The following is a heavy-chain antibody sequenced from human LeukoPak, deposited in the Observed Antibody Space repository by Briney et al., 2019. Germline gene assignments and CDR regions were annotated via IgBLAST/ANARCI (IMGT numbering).Heavy chain of an antibody. D-gene: IGHD6-19*01. CDR2: ISGYGENT. J-gene: IGHJ4*02. CDR3: AKEEYSSGSYYFDY. V-gene: IGHV3-23*01. CDR1: GFMFNSYA. Sequence: PGGSLRLSCAASGFMFNSYAMSWVRQAPGKGLEWVSGISGYGENTYYAGSVKGRFTISRDNSKKTLYLQMNSLRAVDTAVYYCAKEEYSSGSYYFDYWAQATLVTVSS.